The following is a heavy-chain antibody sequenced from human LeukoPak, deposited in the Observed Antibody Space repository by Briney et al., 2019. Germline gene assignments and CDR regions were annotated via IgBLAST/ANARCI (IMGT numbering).Heavy chain of an antibody. CDR1: GGSISSYY. D-gene: IGHD6-19*01. J-gene: IGHJ6*03. CDR2: IYTSGST. CDR3: ARGRLVYYYYYYMDV. V-gene: IGHV4-4*09. Sequence: WETLSLTCTVSGGSISSYYWSWIRQPPGKGLEWIGYIYTSGSTNYNPSLKSRVTISVDTSKNQFSLKLSSVTAADTAVYYCARGRLVYYYYYYMDVWGKGTTVTVSS.